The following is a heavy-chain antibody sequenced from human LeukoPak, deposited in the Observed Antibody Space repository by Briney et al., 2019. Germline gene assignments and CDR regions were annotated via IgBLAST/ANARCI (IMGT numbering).Heavy chain of an antibody. Sequence: SETLSLTCSVSGDSITYFYWSWIRQAAGKGLEWIGRISSSGSTDYNASLKSRVTISVDTSKNQFSLKLSSVSTADTAVYYCAREPLIVPRGVYFDYWGQGTLVTVSS. D-gene: IGHD2-8*01. CDR2: ISSSGST. CDR1: GDSITYFY. J-gene: IGHJ4*02. V-gene: IGHV4-4*07. CDR3: AREPLIVPRGVYFDY.